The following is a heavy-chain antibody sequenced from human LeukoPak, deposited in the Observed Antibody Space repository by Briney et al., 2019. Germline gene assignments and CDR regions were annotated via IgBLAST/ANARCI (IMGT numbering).Heavy chain of an antibody. CDR3: ARGPAWQVVAYYFDY. V-gene: IGHV4-61*02. J-gene: IGHJ4*02. Sequence: SETLSLTCTVSGDSNNSGSYYWSWIRKPAGKGLEWIGRIYPSGSTNYNPSLNSRVTISVDTSKNQFSLKLSSVTAADSAVYYCARGPAWQVVAYYFDYWGQGTLVTVSS. CDR2: IYPSGST. CDR1: GDSNNSGSYY. D-gene: IGHD2-15*01.